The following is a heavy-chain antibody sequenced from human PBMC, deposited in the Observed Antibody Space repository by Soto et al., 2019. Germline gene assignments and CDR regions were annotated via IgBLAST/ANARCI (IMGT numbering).Heavy chain of an antibody. V-gene: IGHV5-51*01. Sequence: ESLKISCRVSGFTFTHSWIAWVRQLPGKGLEWVGIISPSDSDTKYSPSFQGHVTISADNSISTASLQWNSLKASDSALYYSERHAPQGEQWMADHFSRFDPWGQGNLVTVT. CDR1: GFTFTHSW. CDR3: ERHAPQGEQWMADHFSRFDP. J-gene: IGHJ5*02. D-gene: IGHD6-19*01. CDR2: ISPSDSDT.